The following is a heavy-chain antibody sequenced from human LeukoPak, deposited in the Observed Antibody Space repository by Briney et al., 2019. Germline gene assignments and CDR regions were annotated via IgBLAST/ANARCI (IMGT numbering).Heavy chain of an antibody. CDR2: IRGSGGST. D-gene: IGHD3-10*01. Sequence: PGGSLRLSCAASGFTFSSYAMSWVRQAPGKGLEWVSAIRGSGGSTYYADSVKGRFTISRDNSKNTLYLQMNSLRAEDTAVYYCAKAYRITMVRGAFDYWGQGTLVTVSS. CDR3: AKAYRITMVRGAFDY. J-gene: IGHJ4*02. V-gene: IGHV3-23*01. CDR1: GFTFSSYA.